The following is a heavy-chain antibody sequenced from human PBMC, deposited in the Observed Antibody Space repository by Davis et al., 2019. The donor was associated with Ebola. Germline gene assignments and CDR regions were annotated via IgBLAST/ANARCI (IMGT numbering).Heavy chain of an antibody. Sequence: GESLKISCAASGFIVSDKYMSWVRQAPGKGLEWVSVIYRDGRTYYADSVKGRFTISRDNSKNTLYIQMNSLRAEDTAVYYCTRHVSGDFWYFDLWGRGTLVTVSS. CDR3: TRHVSGDFWYFDL. CDR2: IYRDGRT. V-gene: IGHV3-53*01. D-gene: IGHD4-17*01. J-gene: IGHJ2*01. CDR1: GFIVSDKY.